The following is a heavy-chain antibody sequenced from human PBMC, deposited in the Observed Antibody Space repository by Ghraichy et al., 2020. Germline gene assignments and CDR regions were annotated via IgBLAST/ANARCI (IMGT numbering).Heavy chain of an antibody. Sequence: GGSLRLSCAASGFTFSTSGMNWVRQAPGKGLEWVSSISTTSNYIYYADSVKGRFTVSRDNAKNSLYLQMNSLRAEDTAVYYCARTLGSGLLVNNFDCWGQGTLVTVSS. J-gene: IGHJ4*02. CDR1: GFTFSTSG. D-gene: IGHD2-21*01. CDR2: ISTTSNYI. CDR3: ARTLGSGLLVNNFDC. V-gene: IGHV3-21*01.